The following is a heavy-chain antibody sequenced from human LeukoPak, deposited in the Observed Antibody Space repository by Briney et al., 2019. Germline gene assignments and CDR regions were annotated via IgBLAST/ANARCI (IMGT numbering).Heavy chain of an antibody. CDR2: ISYSGST. J-gene: IGHJ4*02. CDR1: GGSVSSGSYY. D-gene: IGHD4-17*01. Sequence: SETLSLTCTVSGGSVSSGSYYWSWIRQPPGKGLEWIGYISYSGSTHYNPSLRSRVTTSADTSKNQFSLKLTSVTAADTAVYYCASKSTDHGELRFDYWGQGTLVTVSS. CDR3: ASKSTDHGELRFDY. V-gene: IGHV4-61*01.